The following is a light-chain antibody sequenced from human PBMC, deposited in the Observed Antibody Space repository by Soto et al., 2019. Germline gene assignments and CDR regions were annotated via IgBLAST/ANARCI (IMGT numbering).Light chain of an antibody. CDR3: QQYNSYSIT. V-gene: IGKV1-5*01. Sequence: IQLTQSPSSLSASVGDRVTITCRASQNISTWLAWFQQKPGKAPNLLIYDASSLQSGVPSRFSGSGSGTQFTLTISSLQPDDFATYFCQQYNSYSITFGQGTRLEIK. CDR2: DAS. J-gene: IGKJ5*01. CDR1: QNISTW.